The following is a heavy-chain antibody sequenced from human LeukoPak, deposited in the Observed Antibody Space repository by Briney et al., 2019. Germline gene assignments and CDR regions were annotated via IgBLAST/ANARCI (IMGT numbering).Heavy chain of an antibody. J-gene: IGHJ4*02. CDR3: AKEPLPVWSGYSSFDY. Sequence: QPGGSLRLSCAASGFTFSSYVMHWVRQAPGKGLEWVAFIRYDGSNKYYADSVKGRFTISRDNSKNTLYLQMNSLRAEDTAVYYCAKEPLPVWSGYSSFDYWGQGTLVTVSS. D-gene: IGHD3-3*01. V-gene: IGHV3-30*02. CDR2: IRYDGSNK. CDR1: GFTFSSYV.